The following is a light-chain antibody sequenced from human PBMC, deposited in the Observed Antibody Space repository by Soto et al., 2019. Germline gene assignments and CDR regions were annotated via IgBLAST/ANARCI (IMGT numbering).Light chain of an antibody. CDR2: DVS. V-gene: IGLV2-14*03. CDR3: SSYTSSSTPYV. J-gene: IGLJ1*01. CDR1: SSDVGGYNY. Sequence: ALTQPASVSGSPGQSITFSCTGTSSDVGGYNYVSWYQQHPGKAPKLMIYDVSNRPSGVSSRFSGSKSGNTASLTISGLQAEDEADYYCSSYTSSSTPYVFGTGTKLTVL.